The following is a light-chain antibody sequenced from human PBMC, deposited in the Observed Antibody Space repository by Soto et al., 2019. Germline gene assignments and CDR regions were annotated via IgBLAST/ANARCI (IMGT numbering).Light chain of an antibody. Sequence: DILMTQSPSTRSGSVGDRVTSGCRGSQTSGRWLAWYQKKPGKAPKLLSYKSSTLISGVPSRFSGSRSGRESPLTTSILQPDDVASYSSQHYNSYSDAFGQGTKV. CDR1: QTSGRW. CDR2: KSS. J-gene: IGKJ1*01. CDR3: QHYNSYSDA. V-gene: IGKV1-5*03.